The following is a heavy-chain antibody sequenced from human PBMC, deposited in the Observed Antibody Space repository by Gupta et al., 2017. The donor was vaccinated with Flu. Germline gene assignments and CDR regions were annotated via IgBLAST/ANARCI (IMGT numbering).Heavy chain of an antibody. J-gene: IGHJ6*02. CDR3: AKGNYQLRFYTNYYYYGMDV. Sequence: EVQLLESGGGLVQPGGSLRLSCAASGFTFSSYAMSWVRQAPGKGLEWVSAISGSGGSTYYADSVKGRFTISRDNSKNTLYLQMNSLRAEDTAVYYCAKGNYQLRFYTNYYYYGMDVWGQGTTVTVSS. V-gene: IGHV3-23*01. D-gene: IGHD1-7*01. CDR2: ISGSGGST. CDR1: GFTFSSYA.